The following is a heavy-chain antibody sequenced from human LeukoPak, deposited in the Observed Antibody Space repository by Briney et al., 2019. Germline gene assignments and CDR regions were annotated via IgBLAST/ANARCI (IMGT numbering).Heavy chain of an antibody. V-gene: IGHV1-18*01. J-gene: IGHJ4*02. D-gene: IGHD2-21*02. CDR3: ARERVNIGDSYYFDY. Sequence: ASVKVSCKASGYTFTSYGISWVRQAPGQGLEWMGWISAYNGNTDYAQKLQGRVTMTTDTSTSTAYMELRSLRSDDTAVYYCARERVNIGDSYYFDYWGQGTLVTVSS. CDR2: ISAYNGNT. CDR1: GYTFTSYG.